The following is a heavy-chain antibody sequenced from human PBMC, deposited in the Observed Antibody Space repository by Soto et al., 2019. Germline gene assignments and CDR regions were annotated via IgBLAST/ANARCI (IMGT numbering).Heavy chain of an antibody. D-gene: IGHD2-15*01. V-gene: IGHV1-69*06. Sequence: VQLVQSGAEVKKPGSSVKVSCEASGSNFNNYTISWVRQAPGHGLEWMGGFIPLFFTASYSQTFQGRVTITADRSTSSVYMELSSLRYEDTGVYYCQLRSVHFDDGGFPSFYYGLDVWGQGTTVTVS. J-gene: IGHJ6*02. CDR3: QLRSVHFDDGGFPSFYYGLDV. CDR1: GSNFNNYT. CDR2: FIPLFFTA.